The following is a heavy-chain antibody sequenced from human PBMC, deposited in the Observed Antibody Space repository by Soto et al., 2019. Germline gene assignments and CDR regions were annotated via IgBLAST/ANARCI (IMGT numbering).Heavy chain of an antibody. CDR1: GYTFTSYG. CDR3: ARASGSSYWFDP. CDR2: ISAYNGNT. D-gene: IGHD1-26*01. V-gene: IGHV1-18*01. Sequence: QVQLVQSGAEVKKPGASVKVSCKASGYTFTSYGISWVRQAPGQGLEWMGWISAYNGNTNYAQKPQGRVTMTTDTATSTADMELRSLRSDDTAVYYCARASGSSYWFDPWGQGTLVTVSS. J-gene: IGHJ5*02.